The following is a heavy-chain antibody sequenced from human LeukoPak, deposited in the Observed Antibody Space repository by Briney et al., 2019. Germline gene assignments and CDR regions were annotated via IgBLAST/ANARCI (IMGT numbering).Heavy chain of an antibody. Sequence: GGSLRLSCAASGFTFSAYWMHWVRQAPGKGLVWVSRMKSDASSTSSADSVKGRFTISRDNAKNTMYLKMNSLRAEDTAVYYCARAAAWSFDYWGQGTLVTVSS. CDR3: ARAAAWSFDY. CDR1: GFTFSAYW. CDR2: MKSDASST. J-gene: IGHJ4*02. D-gene: IGHD6-13*01. V-gene: IGHV3-74*01.